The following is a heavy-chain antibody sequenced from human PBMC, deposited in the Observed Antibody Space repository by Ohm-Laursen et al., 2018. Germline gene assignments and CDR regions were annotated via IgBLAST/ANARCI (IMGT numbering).Heavy chain of an antibody. D-gene: IGHD6-13*01. CDR1: GFTVSSTY. J-gene: IGHJ4*02. CDR2: IYSDGST. V-gene: IGHV3-53*01. CDR3: ARGLSDISAAVIYY. Sequence: SLRLSCAASGFTVSSTYMSWVRQAPGKGLEWVSVIYSDGSTYYADSVKGRFTISRDKSKNTLYLHMNSLRAEDTAVYYCARGLSDISAAVIYYWGQGTLVTVSS.